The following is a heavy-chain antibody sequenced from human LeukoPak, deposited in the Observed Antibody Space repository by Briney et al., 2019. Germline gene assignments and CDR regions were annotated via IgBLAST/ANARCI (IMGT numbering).Heavy chain of an antibody. D-gene: IGHD3-22*01. J-gene: IGHJ1*01. CDR2: ISWDGGSR. Sequence: GGSLRLSRAASGFSFDEYTLHWVRHAPGKGLGWGSLISWDGGSRDYADSVKGRFTISRDNSKNSLYLQMNSLRTEDTALYYCAKGLDSSGYRFYFRHWGQGTLVTVSS. CDR1: GFSFDEYT. V-gene: IGHV3-43*01. CDR3: AKGLDSSGYRFYFRH.